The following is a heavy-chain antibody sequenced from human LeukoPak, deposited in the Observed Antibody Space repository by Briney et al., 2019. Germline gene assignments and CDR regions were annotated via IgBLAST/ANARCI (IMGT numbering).Heavy chain of an antibody. J-gene: IGHJ4*02. CDR3: GRESGGGLWFGESFYFDY. D-gene: IGHD3-10*01. Sequence: GGSLRLSCAASGFTFSSYAMHWVRQAPGKGLEYVSAISSNGGSTYYANSVKGRFTISRDNSKDTLYLQMGSLRAEDMAVYYCGRESGGGLWFGESFYFDYWGQGTLVTVSS. CDR2: ISSNGGST. CDR1: GFTFSSYA. V-gene: IGHV3-64*01.